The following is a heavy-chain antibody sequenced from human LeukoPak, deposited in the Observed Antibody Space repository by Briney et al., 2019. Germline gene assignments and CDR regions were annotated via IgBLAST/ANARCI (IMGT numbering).Heavy chain of an antibody. CDR2: MNPNSGNT. CDR1: GYTFTSYD. Sequence: ASVKVSCKASGYTFTSYDFNWVRQATGQGLEWMGWMNPNSGNTGYAQKFQGRVTMTGNTSISTAYMELSSLRSEDTAVYYCAREPKLGNYYYYGMDVWGQGTTVTVSS. V-gene: IGHV1-8*01. CDR3: AREPKLGNYYYYGMDV. D-gene: IGHD6-6*01. J-gene: IGHJ6*02.